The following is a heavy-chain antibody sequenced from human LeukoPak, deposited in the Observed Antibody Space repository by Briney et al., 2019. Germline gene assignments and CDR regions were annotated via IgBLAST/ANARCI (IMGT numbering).Heavy chain of an antibody. V-gene: IGHV3-23*01. J-gene: IGHJ4*02. CDR1: GYTFSSYA. CDR3: AKDKPTPGHYYDSSGAFDY. CDR2: LSGSGGST. D-gene: IGHD3-22*01. Sequence: GGSLRLSCAASGYTFSSYAMSWVPQAPGEGLEWVSALSGSGGSTYYADSVKGRFTISRDNSKNTLYLQMNSLRAEDTAVYYCAKDKPTPGHYYDSSGAFDYWGQGTLVTVSS.